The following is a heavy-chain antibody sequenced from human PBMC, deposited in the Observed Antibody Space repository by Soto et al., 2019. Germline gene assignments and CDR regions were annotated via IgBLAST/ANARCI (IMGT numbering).Heavy chain of an antibody. V-gene: IGHV6-1*01. CDR2: TYYRSKWFH. CDR3: ARGNALDV. J-gene: IGHJ3*01. D-gene: IGHD3-10*01. CDR1: GDSVSSDITS. Sequence: QTLSLTCAISGDSVSSDITSWNWIRQSPSRGLEWLGRTYYRSKWFHDYAASVKSRITINPDTSKNQFSLELNSTTPEDTAVYYCARGNALDVWGQGT.